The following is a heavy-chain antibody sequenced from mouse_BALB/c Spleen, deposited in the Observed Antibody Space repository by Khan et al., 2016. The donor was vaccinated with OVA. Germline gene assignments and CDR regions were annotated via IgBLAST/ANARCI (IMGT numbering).Heavy chain of an antibody. CDR3: ARYHYGNYFWYFDV. D-gene: IGHD2-1*01. Sequence: EVQLQESGPSLVKPSQTLSLTCSVTGDSITSGYWNWIRKFPGNKLEYMGYISYSGSTYYNPSLKSRISITRDTSKNQYYLQLNYVTTEDTATYYCARYHYGNYFWYFDVWGAGTTVTVSS. V-gene: IGHV3-8*02. CDR2: ISYSGST. J-gene: IGHJ1*01. CDR1: GDSITSGY.